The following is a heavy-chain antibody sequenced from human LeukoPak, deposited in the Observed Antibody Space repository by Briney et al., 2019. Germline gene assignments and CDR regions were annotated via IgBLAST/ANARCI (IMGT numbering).Heavy chain of an antibody. Sequence: GGSLRLSCAASGFIFSSYSMNWVRQAPGKGLEWVSSISGRSNYIFYADSVKGRFTISRDNAENTLFVQMNSLRVEDTAVYYCAKSIAAPGQKNFDYWGQGIAVTVSA. D-gene: IGHD6-13*01. CDR1: GFIFSSYS. CDR3: AKSIAAPGQKNFDY. V-gene: IGHV3-21*06. CDR2: ISGRSNYI. J-gene: IGHJ4*02.